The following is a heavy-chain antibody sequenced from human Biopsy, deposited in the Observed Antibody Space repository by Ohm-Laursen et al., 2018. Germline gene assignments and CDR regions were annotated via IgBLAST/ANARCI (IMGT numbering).Heavy chain of an antibody. V-gene: IGHV4-39*01. CDR1: GDSIATFNYY. D-gene: IGHD3-10*01. CDR2: IFYSGAT. Sequence: PPGTLSLTCSVSGDSIATFNYYWGWVRQPPGKGLEWLATIFYSGATYFSRTLESRLTISQDTSSNHFSLMLKYVTAADTGVYYCARIYFYGLGSSDYFFDSWGQGTLATVSS. J-gene: IGHJ4*02. CDR3: ARIYFYGLGSSDYFFDS.